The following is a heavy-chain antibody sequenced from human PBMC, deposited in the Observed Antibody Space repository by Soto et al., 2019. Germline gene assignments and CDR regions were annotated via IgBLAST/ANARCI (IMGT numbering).Heavy chain of an antibody. D-gene: IGHD2-2*02. V-gene: IGHV3-30*18. Sequence: GGSLRLSCEASGFTFSTYDIHWVRQAPGKGLEWVAVISFDGSKTYYVDSVKGRFSISRDNSKNTLYLEMNDLRSEDTALYYCAKIPYSAIKVPGPPPIWGQGTMVTVSS. CDR3: AKIPYSAIKVPGPPPI. CDR2: ISFDGSKT. CDR1: GFTFSTYD. J-gene: IGHJ4*03.